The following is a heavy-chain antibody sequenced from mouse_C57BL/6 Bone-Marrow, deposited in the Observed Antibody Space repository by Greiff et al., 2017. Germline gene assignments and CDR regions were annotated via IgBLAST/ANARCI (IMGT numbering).Heavy chain of an antibody. J-gene: IGHJ4*01. V-gene: IGHV1-4*01. CDR2: INPSSGYT. CDR3: ARKLLTVYAMDY. Sequence: VQLKESGAELARPGASVKMSCKASGYTFTSYTMHWVKQRPGQGLEWIGYINPSSGYTKYNQKFKDKATLTADKSSSTAYMELSSLTSEDSAVYYCARKLLTVYAMDYWGQGTSVTVSS. CDR1: GYTFTSYT. D-gene: IGHD1-3*01.